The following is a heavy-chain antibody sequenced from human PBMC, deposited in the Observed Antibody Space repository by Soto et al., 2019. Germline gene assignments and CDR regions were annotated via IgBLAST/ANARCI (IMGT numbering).Heavy chain of an antibody. CDR2: ISYDGSDK. CDR1: GFTFSSYG. J-gene: IGHJ6*02. D-gene: IGHD2-2*02. CDR3: AKVLGYCSSTSCYRGGYFYYGLDV. Sequence: AGGSLRLSCAASGFTFSSYGMHWVRQAPGKGLEWVAVISYDGSDKYYGDSVKGRFTISRDNSKNTLYLQMNSLRAEDTAVYYCAKVLGYCSSTSCYRGGYFYYGLDVWGQGTTVTSP. V-gene: IGHV3-30*18.